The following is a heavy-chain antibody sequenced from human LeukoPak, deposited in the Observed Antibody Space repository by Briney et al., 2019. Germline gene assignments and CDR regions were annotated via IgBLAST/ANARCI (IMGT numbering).Heavy chain of an antibody. J-gene: IGHJ4*02. CDR2: INQVGSSK. D-gene: IGHD3-22*01. V-gene: IGHV3-7*01. CDR3: AKVGGSGYYVRGDY. Sequence: GGSLRLSCAASGLTFTTYWMGWVRQAPGKGPEWVANINQVGSSKYFVDSVKGRFIISRDNAKNSLYLQMNSLRDEDTAVYYCAKVGGSGYYVRGDYWGQGTLVTVSS. CDR1: GLTFTTYW.